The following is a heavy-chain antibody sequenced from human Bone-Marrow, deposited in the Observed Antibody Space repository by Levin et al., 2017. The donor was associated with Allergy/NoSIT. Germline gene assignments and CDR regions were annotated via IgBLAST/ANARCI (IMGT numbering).Heavy chain of an antibody. V-gene: IGHV4-38-2*02. CDR1: HSSVSTAYY. J-gene: IGHJ4*02. D-gene: IGHD2-2*01. CDR2: VHNDETMNYDDATT. CDR3: ARGMWGNCVSTSCHLFDA. Sequence: ASETLSLTCHVSHSSVSTAYYWGWIRQSPGKGLEWIGSVHNDETMNYDDATTKYNPSLRGRVTISVDTSKNQFSLTLNTLTAADTGVYYCARGMWGNCVSTSCHLFDAWGQGTLVTVAS.